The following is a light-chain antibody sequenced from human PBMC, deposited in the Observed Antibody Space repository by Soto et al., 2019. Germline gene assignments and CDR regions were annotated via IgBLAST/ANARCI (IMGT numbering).Light chain of an antibody. CDR1: XXAVTSDYY. V-gene: IGLV7-43*01. Sequence: QAVXTXEPXLTVSXXXXXXXXXXSXXXAVTSDYYPNWFQQKPGQAPRALIYSTTKKHSWTPARFSGSLLGGKAALTLSGVQPEDEADYYCLLYYGAAVVFGGGTKLTVL. J-gene: IGLJ2*01. CDR2: STT. CDR3: LLYYGAAVV.